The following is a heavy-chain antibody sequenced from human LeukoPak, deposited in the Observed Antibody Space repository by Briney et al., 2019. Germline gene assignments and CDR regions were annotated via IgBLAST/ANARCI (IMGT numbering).Heavy chain of an antibody. V-gene: IGHV1-2*02. CDR1: GYTFTGYY. D-gene: IGHD2-2*01. J-gene: IGHJ4*02. Sequence: ASVKVSCKASGYTFTGYYMHWVRQAPGQGLEWMGWINPNNGGTNSAQKFQGRITMTRDTSISTTFMELSSLRSDDTAVYYCASICSSNTCPSGAPFDYWGQGTLVAVSS. CDR3: ASICSSNTCPSGAPFDY. CDR2: INPNNGGT.